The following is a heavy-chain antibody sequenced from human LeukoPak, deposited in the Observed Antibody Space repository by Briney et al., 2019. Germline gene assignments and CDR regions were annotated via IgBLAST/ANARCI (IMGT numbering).Heavy chain of an antibody. CDR2: IGAYNGNT. V-gene: IGHV1-18*01. CDR3: ARGLGRSLHLAFDY. D-gene: IGHD1-26*01. J-gene: IGHJ4*02. Sequence: ASVKVSCKASGYTFTTYGITWVRQAPGQGLEWMGWIGAYNGNTNYAQKLQGRVTMTTDTSTSTANMELRSLRSDDTAVYYCARGLGRSLHLAFDYWGQGTLVTVSS. CDR1: GYTFTTYG.